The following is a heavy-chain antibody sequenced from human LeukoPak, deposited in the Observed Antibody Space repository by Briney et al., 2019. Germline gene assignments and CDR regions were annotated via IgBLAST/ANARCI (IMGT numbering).Heavy chain of an antibody. CDR1: GGSISSSSYY. D-gene: IGHD2-2*01. Sequence: SETLSLTCTVSGGSISSSSYYWGWIRQPPGKGLEWIGSIYYSGSTYYNPSLKSRVTISVDTSKNQSSLKLSSVTAADTAAYYGARQLGYCSSTSCYADKVDYWGQGTLVTVSS. J-gene: IGHJ4*02. V-gene: IGHV4-39*01. CDR3: ARQLGYCSSTSCYADKVDY. CDR2: IYYSGST.